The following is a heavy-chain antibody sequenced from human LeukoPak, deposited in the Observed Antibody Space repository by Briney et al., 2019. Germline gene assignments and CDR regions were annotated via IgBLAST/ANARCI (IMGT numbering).Heavy chain of an antibody. D-gene: IGHD6-6*01. J-gene: IGHJ3*02. CDR2: IYTSGIT. CDR1: GGLIGSGFY. Sequence: PSDTLSLTCTVSGGLIGSGFYWIWIRQPAGKGLEWIGRIYTSGITNYNPYLKSRVTISADTSKNQFFLKLSSVTAADTAVYYCARVPGVRSSSIVHGFDIWGQGTSVTVSS. CDR3: ARVPGVRSSSIVHGFDI. V-gene: IGHV4-61*02.